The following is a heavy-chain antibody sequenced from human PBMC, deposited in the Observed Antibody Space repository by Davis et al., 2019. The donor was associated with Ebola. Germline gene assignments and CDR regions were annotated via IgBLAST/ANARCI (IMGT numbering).Heavy chain of an antibody. J-gene: IGHJ4*02. V-gene: IGHV1-69*13. Sequence: SVKVSCKASGGTFSSYGISWVRQAPGQGLDWMGGIIPVSGVPKYAQDFQGRVTITADESTSTAYMELSSLRSEDTAMYYCARDRYSDGSGYFFEQGHWGQGTLVTVSS. D-gene: IGHD3-22*01. CDR2: IIPVSGVP. CDR3: ARDRYSDGSGYFFEQGH. CDR1: GGTFSSYG.